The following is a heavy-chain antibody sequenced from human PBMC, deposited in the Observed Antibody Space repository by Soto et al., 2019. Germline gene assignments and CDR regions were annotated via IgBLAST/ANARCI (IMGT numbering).Heavy chain of an antibody. Sequence: GGSLRLSCAASGFTISDYYMSWIRQAPGMGLEWVSYISNSGTTKYYADSVKGRFTISRDNAKNSLYLQRNSLRAGDTAVYFCARGVAVPGASWFVPWGEGTLVTVSS. CDR2: ISNSGTTK. V-gene: IGHV3-11*01. J-gene: IGHJ5*02. CDR1: GFTISDYY. CDR3: ARGVAVPGASWFVP. D-gene: IGHD2-2*01.